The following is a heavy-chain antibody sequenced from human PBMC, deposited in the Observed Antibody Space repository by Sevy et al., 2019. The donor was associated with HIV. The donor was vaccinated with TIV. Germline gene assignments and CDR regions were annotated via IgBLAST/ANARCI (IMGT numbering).Heavy chain of an antibody. CDR1: GFTFSSYS. CDR3: ARDRKDIVVVPAAPDY. V-gene: IGHV3-21*01. CDR2: ISSSSSYI. D-gene: IGHD2-2*01. Sequence: GGSLRLSSAASGFTFSSYSMTWVRQAPGKGLEWVSSISSSSSYIYYADSVKGRFTISRDNAKNSLYLQMNSLRAEDTAVYYCARDRKDIVVVPAAPDYWGQGTLVTVSS. J-gene: IGHJ4*02.